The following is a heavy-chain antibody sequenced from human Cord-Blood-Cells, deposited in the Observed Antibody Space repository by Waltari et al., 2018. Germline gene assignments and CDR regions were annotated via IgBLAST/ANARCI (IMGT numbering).Heavy chain of an antibody. CDR3: ARDRIGSEVAATHDAFDI. J-gene: IGHJ3*02. CDR2: IRSSSSTI. CDR1: GFTCSSYR. V-gene: IGHV3-48*02. D-gene: IGHD2-15*01. Sequence: EVQLVESVGGLVQPGGSLRHSCAASGFTCSSYRMNWVRQAPGKGGEWVSYIRSSSSTIYYADSVKGRFTISRDNAKNSLYLQMNSLRDEDTAVYYCARDRIGSEVAATHDAFDIWGQGTMVTVSS.